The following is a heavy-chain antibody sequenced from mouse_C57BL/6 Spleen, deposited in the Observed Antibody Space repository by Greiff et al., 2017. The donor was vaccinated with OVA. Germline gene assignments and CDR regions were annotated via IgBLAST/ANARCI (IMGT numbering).Heavy chain of an antibody. D-gene: IGHD1-1*01. Sequence: VQLQQSGAELARPGASVKLSCKASGYTFTSYGISWVKQRTGQGLEWIGEIYPRSGNTYYNEKFKGKATLTADKSSSTAYMELRSLTSEDSAVYFCARSEIYYYGSGAMDYWGQGTSVTVSS. J-gene: IGHJ4*01. V-gene: IGHV1-81*01. CDR1: GYTFTSYG. CDR3: ARSEIYYYGSGAMDY. CDR2: IYPRSGNT.